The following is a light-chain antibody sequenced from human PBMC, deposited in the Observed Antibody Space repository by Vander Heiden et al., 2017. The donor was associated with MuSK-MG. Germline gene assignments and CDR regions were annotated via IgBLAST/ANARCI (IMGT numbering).Light chain of an antibody. CDR3: CSSATGGAWV. V-gene: IGLV2-23*02. CDR1: SSDIGSYDL. CDR2: EVS. J-gene: IGLJ3*02. Sequence: QSALTQAASVSGSPGPSITISCTGTSSDIGSYDLVSWYQQHPGKVPKLIIYEVSKRPAGVSNRFSASKSGNTASLTISGLQAQDEADYYCCSSATGGAWVFGGGTKLTVL.